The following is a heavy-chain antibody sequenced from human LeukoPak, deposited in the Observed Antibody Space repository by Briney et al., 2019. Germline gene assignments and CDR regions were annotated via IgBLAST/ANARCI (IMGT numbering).Heavy chain of an antibody. J-gene: IGHJ3*02. D-gene: IGHD2-2*01. Sequence: GESLKISCKGSGYSFTSYWIGWVRQMPGKGLEWMGIIYPGDSDTRYSPSFQGQVTISADKSISTAYLQWNSLKASDTAMYYCARRVGYCSSTSCSGSDAFDIWGQGTMVTVSS. V-gene: IGHV5-51*01. CDR1: GYSFTSYW. CDR2: IYPGDSDT. CDR3: ARRVGYCSSTSCSGSDAFDI.